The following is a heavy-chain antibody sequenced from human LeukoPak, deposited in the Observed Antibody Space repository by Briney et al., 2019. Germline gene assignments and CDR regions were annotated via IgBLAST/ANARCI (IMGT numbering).Heavy chain of an antibody. V-gene: IGHV4-39*01. D-gene: IGHD1-26*01. CDR2: IYYSGST. CDR1: GDSIGSSSYY. Sequence: SETLSLTCTVSGDSIGSSSYYWGWIRQPPGKGLEWIGSIYYSGSTYYNPSLKSRVTISVDTSKNQFFLNLSSVTAADTAVYYCVRRSKVGTTDYWGQGTLVSVSS. CDR3: VRRSKVGTTDY. J-gene: IGHJ4*02.